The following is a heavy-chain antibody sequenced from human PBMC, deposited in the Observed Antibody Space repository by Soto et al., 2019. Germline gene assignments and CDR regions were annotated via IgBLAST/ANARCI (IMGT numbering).Heavy chain of an antibody. CDR2: ISVGSSPK. Sequence: GGSLRLSCAASGFTLSVYSIVWVRQAPGKGLEWVSYISVGSSPKYYADSVKGRFTISRDDAKNLLFLQMTSLRDEDTAMYYCARRSRDGYTYFDNWGPGTLVTVSS. J-gene: IGHJ4*02. D-gene: IGHD1-1*01. CDR1: GFTLSVYS. CDR3: ARRSRDGYTYFDN. V-gene: IGHV3-48*02.